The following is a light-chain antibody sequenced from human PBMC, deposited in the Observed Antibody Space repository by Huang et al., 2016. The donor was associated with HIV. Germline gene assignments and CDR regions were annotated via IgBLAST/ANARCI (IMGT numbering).Light chain of an antibody. CDR2: GAS. CDR1: QSISNN. V-gene: IGKV3D-15*01. CDR3: HHYNNWPPWT. J-gene: IGKJ1*01. Sequence: EIVMTQSPATLSVSPGDRATLSCRASQSISNNLAWYQQKPGQTPRLIIHGASTRATGIPARFSGSGSGTEFTLTISSLQPEDFAVYYCHHYNNWPPWTFGQGTQVEIK.